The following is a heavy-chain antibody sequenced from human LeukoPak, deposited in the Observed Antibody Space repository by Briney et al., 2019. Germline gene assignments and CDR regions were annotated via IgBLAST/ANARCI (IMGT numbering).Heavy chain of an antibody. J-gene: IGHJ5*02. V-gene: IGHV4-30-4*01. D-gene: IGHD3-22*01. CDR3: ARGRLSSAPPGYWFDP. CDR2: IYYSGST. Sequence: SQTLSLTCTLSGGSISSGDYYWSWIRQPPGKGLEWIGYIYYSGSTYYNPSLKSRVTISVDTSKNQFSLKLSSVTAADTAVYYCARGRLSSAPPGYWFDPWGQGTLVTVCS. CDR1: GGSISSGDYY.